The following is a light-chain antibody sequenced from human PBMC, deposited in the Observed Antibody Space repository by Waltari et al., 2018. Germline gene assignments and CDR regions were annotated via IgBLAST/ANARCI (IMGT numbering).Light chain of an antibody. Sequence: EVVLTHSPGTLSLSPGERATLSCRASQSVSSGYLDWYQQKPAQAPRLLIYGASSRATGIPDRFSGSGSGTDFNLTISRLESEDFAMYYCQQYGSSITFGQGTRLEIK. J-gene: IGKJ5*01. CDR2: GAS. CDR3: QQYGSSIT. CDR1: QSVSSGY. V-gene: IGKV3-20*01.